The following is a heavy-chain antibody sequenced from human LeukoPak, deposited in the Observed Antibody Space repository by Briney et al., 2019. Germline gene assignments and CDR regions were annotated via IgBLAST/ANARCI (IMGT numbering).Heavy chain of an antibody. CDR1: GYTFTGYY. D-gene: IGHD6-13*01. Sequence: GASVKVSCKASGYTFTGYYMHWVRQAPGQGLEWMGRINPNSGGTNYAQKFQGRVTMTSDTSISTAYMELSRLRSDDTAVYYCAKTIADGRFDPWGQGTLVTVSS. CDR2: INPNSGGT. J-gene: IGHJ5*02. V-gene: IGHV1-2*06. CDR3: AKTIADGRFDP.